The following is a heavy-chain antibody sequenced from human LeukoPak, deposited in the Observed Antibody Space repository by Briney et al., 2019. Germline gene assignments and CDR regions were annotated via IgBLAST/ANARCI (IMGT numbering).Heavy chain of an antibody. V-gene: IGHV1-2*02. CDR1: GCTFTGYY. CDR2: INPNSGGT. D-gene: IGHD1-26*01. Sequence: ASVKVSCKASGCTFTGYYMHWVRQAPGQGLEGMGWINPNSGGTNYAQKFQGRVTMTRDTSISTAYMELSRLRSDDTAVYYCARSYPSAGSYSVYSDYWGQGTLVTVSS. J-gene: IGHJ4*02. CDR3: ARSYPSAGSYSVYSDY.